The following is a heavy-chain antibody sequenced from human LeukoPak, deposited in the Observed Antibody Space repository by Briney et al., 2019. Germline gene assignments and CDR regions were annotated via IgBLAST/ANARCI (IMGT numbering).Heavy chain of an antibody. D-gene: IGHD2-2*01. V-gene: IGHV3-30*18. CDR3: AKNHEHGRYAGFDF. CDR1: GFSFSTYG. CDR2: VSNDGTSK. J-gene: IGHJ3*01. Sequence: GGSLRLSCAASGFSFSTYGMHWVRQAPGKGLEWVAGVSNDGTSKYYADSVKGRITISRDNSKNTLYLQMNSLRAEDTVVYYCAKNHEHGRYAGFDFWAEGALVAVSS.